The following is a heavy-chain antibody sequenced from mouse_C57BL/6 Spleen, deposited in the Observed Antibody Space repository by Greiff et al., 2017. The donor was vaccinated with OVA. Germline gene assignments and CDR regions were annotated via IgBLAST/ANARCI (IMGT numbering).Heavy chain of an antibody. CDR1: GYTFTDYY. V-gene: IGHV1-19*01. J-gene: IGHJ2*01. CDR3: ARDWDYFDY. D-gene: IGHD4-1*01. Sequence: EVQLQESGPVLVKPGASVKMSCKASGYTFTDYYMNWVKQSHGKSLEWIGVINPYNGGTSYNQKFKGKATLTVDKSSSTAYMELNSLTSEDSAVYYCARDWDYFDYWGQGTTLTVSS. CDR2: INPYNGGT.